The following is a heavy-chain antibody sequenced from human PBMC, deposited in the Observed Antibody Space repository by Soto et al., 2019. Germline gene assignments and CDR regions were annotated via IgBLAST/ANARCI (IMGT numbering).Heavy chain of an antibody. V-gene: IGHV4-39*01. CDR2: FYYSQST. D-gene: IGHD4-17*01. Sequence: PSETLSLTCTVSGGSLTSNSYYWGWIRQPPGKGLEWIGSFYYSQSTYFNPSLKSRVTISVETSKNQYSLKLSAVTAADTAVCYCARRSTVTYDYWGQGILVTVSS. CDR1: GGSLTSNSYY. CDR3: ARRSTVTYDY. J-gene: IGHJ4*02.